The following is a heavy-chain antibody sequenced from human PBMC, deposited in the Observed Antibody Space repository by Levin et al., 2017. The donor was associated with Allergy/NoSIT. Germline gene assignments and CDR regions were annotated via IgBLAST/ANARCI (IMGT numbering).Heavy chain of an antibody. Sequence: LSLTCAASGFTFSSYGMHWVRQAPGKGLEWVAVIWYDGSNKYYADSVKGRFTISRDNSKNTLYLQMNSLRAEDTAVYYCARDYYSSSSFDYWGQGTLVTVSS. V-gene: IGHV3-33*01. D-gene: IGHD6-6*01. CDR1: GFTFSSYG. CDR2: IWYDGSNK. J-gene: IGHJ4*02. CDR3: ARDYYSSSSFDY.